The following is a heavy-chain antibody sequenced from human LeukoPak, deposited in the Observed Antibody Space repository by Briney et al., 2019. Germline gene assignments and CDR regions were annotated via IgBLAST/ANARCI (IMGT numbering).Heavy chain of an antibody. V-gene: IGHV3-7*01. CDR1: GFIFSSHW. Sequence: GGSLRLSCAASGFIFSSHWMSWVRQAPGKGLEWVANINPDGNDKNYVDSVKGRFTISRDNAKNSLYLQMNSLRAEDTAMYYCVRGGSYFSKWGQGTLVTVSS. J-gene: IGHJ4*02. CDR3: VRGGSYFSK. CDR2: INPDGNDK. D-gene: IGHD1-26*01.